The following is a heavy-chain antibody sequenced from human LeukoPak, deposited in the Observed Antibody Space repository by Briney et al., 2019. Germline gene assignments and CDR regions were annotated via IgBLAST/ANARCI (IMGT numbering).Heavy chain of an antibody. V-gene: IGHV1-2*02. Sequence: EASVKVSCKASGYTFTGYYMHWVRQAPGQGLEWMGWINPDSGGTNFAQKFQGRVTMTRDTSISTAYMELSRLRSDDTAVYYCGRDFRDSLDYWGQEPWSPSPQ. CDR1: GYTFTGYY. J-gene: IGHJ4*01. CDR3: GRDFRDSLDY. CDR2: INPDSGGT.